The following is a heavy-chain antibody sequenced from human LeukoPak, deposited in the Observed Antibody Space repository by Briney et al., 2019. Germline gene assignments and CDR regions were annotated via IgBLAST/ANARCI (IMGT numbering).Heavy chain of an antibody. CDR2: IKQDGSEK. J-gene: IGHJ4*02. CDR3: ARGLNYGFWRGGSDY. CDR1: GFTFSSYW. D-gene: IGHD3-3*01. V-gene: IGHV3-7*01. Sequence: GGSLRLSCAASGFTFSSYWMSWVRQAPGKGLEWVANIKQDGSEKYYVDSVKGRFTISRDNAKNSLYLQMNSLRAEDTAVYYCARGLNYGFWRGGSDYWGQGTLVTVSS.